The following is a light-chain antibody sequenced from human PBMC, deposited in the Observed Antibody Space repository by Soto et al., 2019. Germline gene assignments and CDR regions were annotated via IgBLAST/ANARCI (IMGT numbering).Light chain of an antibody. CDR2: RDG. CDR3: AVWDQSLTGWV. Sequence: QSVLTQPPSASGTPGQSLTISCSGSSSNIGSHFVYWYQHLPGTAPKLLIFRDGKRPSGVPARFFGSKSGTSASLAITWLRSEDEADYYCAVWDQSLTGWVFGGGTKVTVL. J-gene: IGLJ3*02. V-gene: IGLV1-47*01. CDR1: SSNIGSHF.